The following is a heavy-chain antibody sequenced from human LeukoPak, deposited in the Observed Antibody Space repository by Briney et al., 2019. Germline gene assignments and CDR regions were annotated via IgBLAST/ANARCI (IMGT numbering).Heavy chain of an antibody. Sequence: KPSETLSLTCAVYGGSFSGYYWGWVRQPPGKGLEWIGSTYYTGSTYYNPSLRSRVSISGDTSKNQVSLKVNSVTAADTAVYYCARLGAAPGPPHYFYYGMDVWGQGTTVTVS. CDR1: GGSFSGYY. V-gene: IGHV4-34*01. CDR3: ARLGAAPGPPHYFYYGMDV. D-gene: IGHD6-13*01. J-gene: IGHJ6*02. CDR2: TYYTGST.